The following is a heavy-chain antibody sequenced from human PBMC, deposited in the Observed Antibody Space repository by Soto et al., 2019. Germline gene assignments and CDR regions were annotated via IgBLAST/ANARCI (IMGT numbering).Heavy chain of an antibody. CDR1: GFTFNSNW. J-gene: IGHJ4*02. D-gene: IGHD3-10*01. CDR3: ARAGSGRGAY. Sequence: EMQLVESGGGLVQPGGSLRLSCAASGFTFNSNWMHWVRQAPGKGLVWVSRIKSDGSTTSYADSVKGRFTISRDNAKNTVYLQMKSLRVEDTAVYYCARAGSGRGAYWGQGTLVTVSS. CDR2: IKSDGSTT. V-gene: IGHV3-74*01.